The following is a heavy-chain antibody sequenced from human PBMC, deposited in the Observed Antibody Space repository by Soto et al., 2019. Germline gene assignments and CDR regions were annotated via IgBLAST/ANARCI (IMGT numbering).Heavy chain of an antibody. V-gene: IGHV4-34*01. CDR2: INQSGST. J-gene: IGHJ4*02. Sequence: ETLCVTCPVYGGSFGGYYWSWIRQPPGKGLEWIGEINQSGSTNYSPSLKSRVTISVDTSKNQFSLKLSSVTAADTAVYYCARGQWSSGWLDSSGYYYYFDYWGQGTLVTVYS. CDR3: ARGQWSSGWLDSSGYYYYFDY. D-gene: IGHD3-22*01. CDR1: GGSFGGYY.